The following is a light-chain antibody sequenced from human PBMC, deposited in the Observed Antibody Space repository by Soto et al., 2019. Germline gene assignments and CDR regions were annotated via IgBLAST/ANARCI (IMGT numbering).Light chain of an antibody. CDR2: EVS. J-gene: IGLJ3*02. CDR1: SSDISGHNY. Sequence: QTVVTQPPSASGSPGQSVTISCTGASSDISGHNYVSWYQQHPGKAPKLMIYEVSKRPSWVPDRFSASKSGNTASLTVSGLQGEDEADYYCSSYAGGNNWVFGGGTQLTVL. CDR3: SSYAGGNNWV. V-gene: IGLV2-8*01.